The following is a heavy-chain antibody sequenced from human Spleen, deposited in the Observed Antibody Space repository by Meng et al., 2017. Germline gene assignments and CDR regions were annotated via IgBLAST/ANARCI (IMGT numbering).Heavy chain of an antibody. CDR1: GYTFTSYD. CDR3: VRGTPGRSYCDY. J-gene: IGHJ4*02. CDR2: FVNYRDT. V-gene: IGHV1-8*01. Sequence: QVHLVQSGAEVKNPGASVKVSCKASGYTFTSYDINWVRQATGQGLEWMGWFVNYRDTYPAPKFQHRVTMTTDTLTNTVFMELRSLTPDDTAVYYCVRGTPGRSYCDYWGQGTLVTVSS. D-gene: IGHD3-10*01.